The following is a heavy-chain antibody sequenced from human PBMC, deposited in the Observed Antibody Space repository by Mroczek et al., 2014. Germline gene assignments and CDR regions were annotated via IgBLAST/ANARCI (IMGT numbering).Heavy chain of an antibody. V-gene: IGHV4-61*02. Sequence: VQLVESGPGLVKPSQTLSLTCTVSGGSISSGSYYWSWIRQPAGKGLEWIGRIYTSGSTNYNPSLKSRVTMSVDTSKNQFSLKLSSVTAADTAVYYCATGYCSSTSCYNFDYWGQGTLVTVSS. CDR1: GGSISSGSYY. CDR2: IYTSGST. CDR3: ATGYCSSTSCYNFDY. J-gene: IGHJ4*02. D-gene: IGHD2-2*02.